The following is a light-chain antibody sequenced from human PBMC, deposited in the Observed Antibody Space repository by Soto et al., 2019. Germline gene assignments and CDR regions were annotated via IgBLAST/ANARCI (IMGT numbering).Light chain of an antibody. CDR1: SSDVGSYNY. Sequence: QSALTQPASVSGSPGQSITISCTGTSSDVGSYNYISWYQQHPGKAPKLMIYEVSNRPSGVSNRFSGSKSANTASLTISGLQAEDEADYYCSVYRSTTLVVFGGGTKLTVL. CDR2: EVS. J-gene: IGLJ2*01. CDR3: SVYRSTTLVV. V-gene: IGLV2-14*01.